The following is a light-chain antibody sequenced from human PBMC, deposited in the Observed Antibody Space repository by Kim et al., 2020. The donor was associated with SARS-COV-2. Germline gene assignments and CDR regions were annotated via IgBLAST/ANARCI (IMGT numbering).Light chain of an antibody. CDR1: KLGDKY. Sequence: VSPGQTASITCSGDKLGDKYACWYQQKPGQSPVLVIYQDSQRPSGIPARFSGSNSGNTATLTISGTQAMDEADYYCQAWDSSTVVFGGGTQLTVL. CDR3: QAWDSSTVV. CDR2: QDS. J-gene: IGLJ2*01. V-gene: IGLV3-1*01.